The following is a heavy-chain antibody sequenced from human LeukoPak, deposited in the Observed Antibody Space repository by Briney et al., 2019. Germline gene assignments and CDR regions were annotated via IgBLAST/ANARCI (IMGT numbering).Heavy chain of an antibody. V-gene: IGHV1-46*01. CDR3: ASTRGYYFDY. CDR1: GYSFTKYY. CDR2: INPSGGST. J-gene: IGHJ4*01. Sequence: AAVKVSCKASGYSFTKYYMHWVRQAPGQGLEWMGMINPSGGSTTYAQKFQRRVTMTRDMSTSTVYMELSSLTSEDTAVFYCASTRGYYFDYWGQGTLVTASS.